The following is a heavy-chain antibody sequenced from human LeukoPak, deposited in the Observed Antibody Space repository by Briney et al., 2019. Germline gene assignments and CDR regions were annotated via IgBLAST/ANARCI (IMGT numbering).Heavy chain of an antibody. CDR2: MNPNSGNT. CDR3: ARGVGSSWYWDYYYGMDV. Sequence: ASVKVSCKASGYTFTSYDINWVRQATGQGPEWMGWMNPNSGNTGYAQKFQGRVTMTRNTSISTAYMELSSLRSEDTAVYYCARGVGSSWYWDYYYGMDVWGQGTTVTVSS. D-gene: IGHD6-13*01. V-gene: IGHV1-8*01. J-gene: IGHJ6*02. CDR1: GYTFTSYD.